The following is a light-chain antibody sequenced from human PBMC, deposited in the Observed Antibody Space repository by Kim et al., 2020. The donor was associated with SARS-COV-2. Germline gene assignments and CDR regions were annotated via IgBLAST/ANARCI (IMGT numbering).Light chain of an antibody. CDR3: QVWDSSSDHRV. Sequence: APGKKARITCGGNNIGSKSVHWYQQKPGQAPVLVIYYDSDRPSGIPERFSGSNSGNTATLTIRRVEAGDEADYYCQVWDSSSDHRVFGGGTKLTVL. CDR2: YDS. V-gene: IGLV3-21*04. CDR1: NIGSKS. J-gene: IGLJ3*02.